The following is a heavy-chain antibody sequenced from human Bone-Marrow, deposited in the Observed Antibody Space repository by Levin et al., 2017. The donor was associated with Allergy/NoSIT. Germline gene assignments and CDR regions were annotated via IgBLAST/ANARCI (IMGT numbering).Heavy chain of an antibody. CDR3: ARLYTPKGPIFDY. J-gene: IGHJ4*02. Sequence: KISCKASGGTFSSYTISWVRQAPGQGLEWMGRIIPILGIANYAQKFQGRVTITADKSTSTAYMELSSLRSEDTAVYYCARLYTPKGPIFDYWGQGTLVTVSS. CDR1: GGTFSSYT. D-gene: IGHD2-2*02. V-gene: IGHV1-69*02. CDR2: IIPILGIA.